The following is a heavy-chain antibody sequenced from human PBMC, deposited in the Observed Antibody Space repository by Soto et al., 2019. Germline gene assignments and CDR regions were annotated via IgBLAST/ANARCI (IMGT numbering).Heavy chain of an antibody. Sequence: GASVKVSCKASGGTFSSYAISWVRQAPGQGLEWMGGIIPIFGTANYAQKFQGRVTITADESTSTAYMELSSLRSEDTAVYYCARGIVSDWLKPFDCWGQGTLVTVSS. CDR1: GGTFSSYA. J-gene: IGHJ4*02. V-gene: IGHV1-69*13. D-gene: IGHD3-9*01. CDR3: ARGIVSDWLKPFDC. CDR2: IIPIFGTA.